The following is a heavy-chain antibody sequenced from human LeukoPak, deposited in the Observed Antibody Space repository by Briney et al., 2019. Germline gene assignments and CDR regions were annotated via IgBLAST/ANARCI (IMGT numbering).Heavy chain of an antibody. CDR2: IYYSGST. V-gene: IGHV4-31*03. CDR1: GGSISSGGYY. J-gene: IGHJ5*02. CDR3: ARDYYDSSGFGNWCDP. Sequence: SETLSLTCTVSGGSISSGGYYWSWIRQHPGKGLEWIGYIYYSGSTYYNPSLKSRVTISVDTSKNQFSLKLSSVTAADTAVYYCARDYYDSSGFGNWCDPWGQGTLVTVSS. D-gene: IGHD3-22*01.